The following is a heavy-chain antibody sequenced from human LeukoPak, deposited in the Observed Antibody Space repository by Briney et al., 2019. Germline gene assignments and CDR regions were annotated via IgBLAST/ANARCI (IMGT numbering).Heavy chain of an antibody. V-gene: IGHV7-4-1*02. J-gene: IGHJ4*02. CDR1: GYTFTNYT. CDR2: IDTNTGNP. CDR3: TRGRDTTGYFVY. D-gene: IGHD3-22*01. Sequence: ASVKVPCKAPGYTFTNYTINWVRLAPGQGLEWMGWIDTNTGNPTYAQGFAGRFVFSLDTSVTTTYLQISSLKAEDTAVYFCTRGRDTTGYFVYWGQGTLVTVSS.